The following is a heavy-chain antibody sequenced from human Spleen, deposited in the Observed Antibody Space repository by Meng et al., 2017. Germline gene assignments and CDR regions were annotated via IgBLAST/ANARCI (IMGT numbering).Heavy chain of an antibody. J-gene: IGHJ4*02. V-gene: IGHV3-7*01. CDR3: TRGVQWLDGNIDD. Sequence: GESLKISCAVSGFSISPFWMAWVRQAPGKGLEWVANIKTDGSEKFYVDSVKGPFTISRDNAKNLLYLQMNSLRVEDTAVYYCTRGVQWLDGNIDDWGQGTLVTVSS. CDR2: IKTDGSEK. CDR1: GFSISPFW. D-gene: IGHD6-19*01.